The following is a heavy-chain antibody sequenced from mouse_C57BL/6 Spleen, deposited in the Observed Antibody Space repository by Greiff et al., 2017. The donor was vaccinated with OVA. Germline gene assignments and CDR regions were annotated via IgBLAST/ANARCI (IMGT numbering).Heavy chain of an antibody. V-gene: IGHV5-4*01. CDR2: ISDGGSYT. CDR3: ARDSYYGNYPYAMDY. CDR1: GFTFSSYA. D-gene: IGHD2-1*01. Sequence: EVMLVESGGGLVKPGGSLKLSCAASGFTFSSYAMSWVRQTPEKRLEWVATISDGGSYTYYPDNVKGRFTISRDNAKNNLYLQMSHLKSEDTAMYYGARDSYYGNYPYAMDYWGQGTSVTVSS. J-gene: IGHJ4*01.